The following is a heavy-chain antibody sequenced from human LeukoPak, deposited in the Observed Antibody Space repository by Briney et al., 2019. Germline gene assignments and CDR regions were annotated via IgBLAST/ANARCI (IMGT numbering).Heavy chain of an antibody. CDR3: ARDYGDPEDYYGMDV. J-gene: IGHJ6*02. V-gene: IGHV3-30-3*01. Sequence: GGSLRLSCAASGFTFSSYAMHWVRQAPGKGLEWVAVISYDGSNKYYADSVKGRFTISRDNSKNTLYLQMNSLRAEDTAVYYCARDYGDPEDYYGMDVWGQGTTVIVSS. D-gene: IGHD4-17*01. CDR1: GFTFSSYA. CDR2: ISYDGSNK.